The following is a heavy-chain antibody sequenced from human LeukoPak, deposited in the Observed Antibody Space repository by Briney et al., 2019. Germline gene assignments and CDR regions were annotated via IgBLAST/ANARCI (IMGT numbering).Heavy chain of an antibody. CDR1: GGTFSSYV. V-gene: IGHV1-69*05. D-gene: IGHD2-15*01. CDR3: ARPARSCSGGSCHTLYFDY. Sequence: SVKVSCKASGGTFSSYVISWVRQAPGQGLEWMGRIIPIFGTANYAQKFQGRVTITTDESTSTAYMELSSLRSEDMAVYYCARPARSCSGGSCHTLYFDYWGQGTLVTVSS. J-gene: IGHJ4*02. CDR2: IIPIFGTA.